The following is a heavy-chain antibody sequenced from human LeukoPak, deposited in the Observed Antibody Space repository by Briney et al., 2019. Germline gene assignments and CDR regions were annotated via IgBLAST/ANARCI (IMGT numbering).Heavy chain of an antibody. D-gene: IGHD5-18*01. V-gene: IGHV1-2*06. Sequence: ASVKVSCKASGYKFTGHYMNWVRRAPGQGLEWMGRINPNTGVTSYAQKFQGRVTMTRDTSTSTVYMELSSLRSEDTAVYYCARDMVRSWSYFDYWGQGTLVTVSS. J-gene: IGHJ4*02. CDR3: ARDMVRSWSYFDY. CDR1: GYKFTGHY. CDR2: INPNTGVT.